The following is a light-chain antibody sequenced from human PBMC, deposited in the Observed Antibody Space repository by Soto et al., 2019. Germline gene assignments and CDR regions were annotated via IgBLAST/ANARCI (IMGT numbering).Light chain of an antibody. CDR2: GAS. CDR1: QSVSSSY. CDR3: PHYRSSHYP. J-gene: IGKJ2*01. V-gene: IGKV3-20*01. Sequence: EIVLTQSPCTLSLSPGERATLSCRASQSVSSSYLAWYQQKPGQAPRPLIYGASSRATAIPDRFSGSTSGTHFTLTSSRLEHEDFAVYSGPHYRSSHYPFGQGTKLEIK.